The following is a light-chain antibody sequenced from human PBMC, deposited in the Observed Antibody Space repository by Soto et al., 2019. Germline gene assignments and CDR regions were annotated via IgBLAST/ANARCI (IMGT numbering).Light chain of an antibody. V-gene: IGKV1-5*01. CDR2: DAS. Sequence: DIQMTQSPSSLPASVGDIVAITCRASQILSTYLAWYQQKPGQAPMALIYDASTLESGVPSRFSGSGSGTDFTLTISSLRPEDFAFYYCQQLNSYPPWTFGQGTKVDIK. CDR3: QQLNSYPPWT. J-gene: IGKJ1*01. CDR1: QILSTY.